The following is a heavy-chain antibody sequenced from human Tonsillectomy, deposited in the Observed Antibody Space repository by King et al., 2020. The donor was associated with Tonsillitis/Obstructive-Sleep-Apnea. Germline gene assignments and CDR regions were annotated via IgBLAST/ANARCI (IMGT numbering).Heavy chain of an antibody. CDR1: GFTFSNSA. J-gene: IGHJ4*02. V-gene: IGHV3-23*04. CDR3: AKPHCGGDCYPAHFAC. CDR2: LTTSGGKT. Sequence: DVQLVESGGGLVQPGGSLRLSCAASGFTFSNSAMTWVRQAPGKGLEWVSTLTTSGGKTYYADSVKGRFTISRDNSRNTLYLQLNSLRAEATAVYYCAKPHCGGDCYPAHFACWGQGTLVTVSS. D-gene: IGHD2-21*02.